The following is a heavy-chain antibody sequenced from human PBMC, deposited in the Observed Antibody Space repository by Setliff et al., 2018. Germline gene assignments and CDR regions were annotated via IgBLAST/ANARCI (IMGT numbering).Heavy chain of an antibody. CDR2: VEHSGNT. V-gene: IGHV4-39*01. Sequence: PSETLSLTCTVSGDSISRSTYYWGWIRQSPGKGLDWIGTVEHSGNTFYNPSLKSRVTISVDTSKNQFSLKLTSVSAADTAVYYCARQVVIDYYYYMDVWGKGTTVTVSS. CDR3: ARQVVIDYYYYMDV. D-gene: IGHD3-22*01. CDR1: GDSISRSTYY. J-gene: IGHJ6*03.